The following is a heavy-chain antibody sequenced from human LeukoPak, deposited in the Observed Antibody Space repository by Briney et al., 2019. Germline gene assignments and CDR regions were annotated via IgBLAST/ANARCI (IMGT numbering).Heavy chain of an antibody. J-gene: IGHJ6*03. Sequence: SETLSLTCTVSGGSITIYYWSWIRQPAGKGLEWIGRIYTSGSTNYNPSLKSRVTISVDTSKNQFSLKLSSVTAADTAVYYCARETSQKGAHYMDVWGKGTTVTISS. CDR3: ARETSQKGAHYMDV. CDR2: IYTSGST. CDR1: GGSITIYY. V-gene: IGHV4-4*07. D-gene: IGHD3-16*01.